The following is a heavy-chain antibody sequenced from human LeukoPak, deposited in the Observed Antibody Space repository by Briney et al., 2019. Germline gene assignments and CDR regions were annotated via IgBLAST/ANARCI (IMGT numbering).Heavy chain of an antibody. D-gene: IGHD2-2*02. Sequence: PGGSLRLSCAASRFTFSNYWMSWVRQAPGKGLEWVANIKEDGSEKYYVDSVKGRFTISRDNAKNSLYLQMNSLRAEDTAVYYCARGYTASGAFDIWGQGTMVTVSS. J-gene: IGHJ3*02. CDR3: ARGYTASGAFDI. V-gene: IGHV3-7*01. CDR1: RFTFSNYW. CDR2: IKEDGSEK.